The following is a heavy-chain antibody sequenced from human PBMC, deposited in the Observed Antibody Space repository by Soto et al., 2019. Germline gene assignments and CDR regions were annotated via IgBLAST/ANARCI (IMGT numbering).Heavy chain of an antibody. CDR2: LTPTGDAT. CDR1: GFSITSHF. D-gene: IGHD6-19*01. CDR3: ARDWRYSSGLAS. Sequence: QVQLVQSGAEVKKPGASVKVSCKASGFSITSHFMHWLRQAAGQGLVWMRILTPTGDATSYAKKFHGRVTMTRDTSTSTVSLELSSLRFAATAVYYCARDWRYSSGLASWGQGTPVTVSS. J-gene: IGHJ4*02. V-gene: IGHV1-46*01.